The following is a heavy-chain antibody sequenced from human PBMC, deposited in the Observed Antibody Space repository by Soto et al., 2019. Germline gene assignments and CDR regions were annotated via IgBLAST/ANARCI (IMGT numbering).Heavy chain of an antibody. J-gene: IGHJ6*02. V-gene: IGHV3-21*01. CDR1: GFTFSAYT. D-gene: IGHD1-20*01. CDR3: AREAITRSTGTYYYYGMDV. CDR2: ISSSGGVV. Sequence: EVQLVESGGGLVKPGGSLRVSCEASGFTFSAYTMTWVHQPPGMGLEWVSSISSSGGVVYYTDSVKGRFTISRDDAKNSLYLKMSSLRAEDTAVYYCAREAITRSTGTYYYYGMDVWGQGTTVTVSS.